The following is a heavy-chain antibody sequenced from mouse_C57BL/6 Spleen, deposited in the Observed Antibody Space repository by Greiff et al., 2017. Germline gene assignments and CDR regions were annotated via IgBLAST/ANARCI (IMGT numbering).Heavy chain of an antibody. V-gene: IGHV5-17*01. CDR1: GFTFSDYG. D-gene: IGHD1-1*01. Sequence: EVQLVESGGGLVKPGGSLKLSCAASGFTFSDYGMHWVRQAPEKGLEWVAYISSGSSTIYYADTVKGRFTISRDNAKNTLFLQMTSLRSEDTAMYYCASTTVDYAMDYWGQGTSVTVSS. J-gene: IGHJ4*01. CDR3: ASTTVDYAMDY. CDR2: ISSGSSTI.